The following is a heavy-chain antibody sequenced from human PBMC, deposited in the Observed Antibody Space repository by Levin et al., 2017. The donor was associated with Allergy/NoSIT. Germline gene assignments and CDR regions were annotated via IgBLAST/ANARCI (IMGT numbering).Heavy chain of an antibody. CDR1: GFTFSSYE. CDR2: ISSSGSTI. D-gene: IGHD1-1*01. V-gene: IGHV3-48*03. Sequence: PGESLKISCAASGFTFSSYEMNWVRQAPGKGLEWVSYISSSGSTIYYADSVKGRFTISRDNAKNSLYLQMNSLRAEDTAVYYCAREGSVPPDYYYYYGMDVWGQGTTVTVSS. CDR3: AREGSVPPDYYYYYGMDV. J-gene: IGHJ6*02.